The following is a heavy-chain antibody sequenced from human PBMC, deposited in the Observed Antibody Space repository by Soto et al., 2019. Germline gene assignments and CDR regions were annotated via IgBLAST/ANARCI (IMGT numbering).Heavy chain of an antibody. Sequence: GGSLRLSCAASGFTFSSYGMHWVRQAPGKGLEWVAVISYDGSNKYYADSVKGRFTISRDNSKNTLYLQMNSLRAEDTAVYYCAKALTYSPNYYYYGMDVWGQGTTVTVSS. CDR2: ISYDGSNK. CDR3: AKALTYSPNYYYYGMDV. D-gene: IGHD3-16*01. J-gene: IGHJ6*02. CDR1: GFTFSSYG. V-gene: IGHV3-30*18.